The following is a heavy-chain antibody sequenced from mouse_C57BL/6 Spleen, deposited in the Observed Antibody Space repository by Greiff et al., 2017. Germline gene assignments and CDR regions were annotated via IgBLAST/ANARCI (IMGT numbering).Heavy chain of an antibody. V-gene: IGHV1-50*01. CDR3: ARSYSNYVDY. D-gene: IGHD2-5*01. J-gene: IGHJ2*01. CDR1: GYTFTSYW. Sequence: QVQLQQPGAELVKPGASVKLSCKASGYTFTSYWMQWVKQRPGQGLEWIGEIDPSDSYTNYNQKFKGKATLTVDTSSSTAYMQLSSLTSEDSAVYYCARSYSNYVDYWGQGTTRTVSS. CDR2: IDPSDSYT.